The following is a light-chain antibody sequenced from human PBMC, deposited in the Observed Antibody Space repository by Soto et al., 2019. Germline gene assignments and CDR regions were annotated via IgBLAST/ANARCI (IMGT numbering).Light chain of an antibody. Sequence: QSVLTQPASVSGSPGQSMTISCTGTSSDIGTYKYVSWFQHHPGKAPKLIIFEVSNRPSGISDRFSGSKSGTSASLAITGIQAEDKADYYCQHYVSGLSGSVFGTGTKVTVL. CDR1: SSDIGTYKY. CDR3: QHYVSGLSGSV. CDR2: EVS. J-gene: IGLJ1*01. V-gene: IGLV2-14*01.